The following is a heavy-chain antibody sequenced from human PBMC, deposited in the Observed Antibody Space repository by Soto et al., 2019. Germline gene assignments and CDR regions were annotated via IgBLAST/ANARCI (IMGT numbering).Heavy chain of an antibody. V-gene: IGHV4-34*01. Sequence: QVQLQQWGAGLLKPSETLSLTCAVYGGSFSTYYWSWIRQSPGKGLEWIGEVNHVGGINYNPSLKSRVAISVDTSKNQFSLRLTSVTVADTAVYYCARSRGWLQTSAAFAYWGQGSLVAVSS. CDR3: ARSRGWLQTSAAFAY. CDR2: VNHVGGI. J-gene: IGHJ4*02. D-gene: IGHD5-12*01. CDR1: GGSFSTYY.